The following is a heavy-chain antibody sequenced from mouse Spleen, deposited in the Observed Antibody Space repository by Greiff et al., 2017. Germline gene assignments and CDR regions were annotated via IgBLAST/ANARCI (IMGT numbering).Heavy chain of an antibody. J-gene: IGHJ4*01. Sequence: EVKVEESGPGLVKPSQSLSLTCSVTGYSITSGYYWNWIRQFPGNKLEWMGYISYDGSNNYNPSLKNRISITRDTSKNQFFLKLNSVTTEDTATYYCAAGLLRLRGAMDYWGQGTSVTVSS. V-gene: IGHV3-6*01. CDR1: GYSITSGYY. D-gene: IGHD1-2*01. CDR3: AAGLLRLRGAMDY. CDR2: ISYDGSN.